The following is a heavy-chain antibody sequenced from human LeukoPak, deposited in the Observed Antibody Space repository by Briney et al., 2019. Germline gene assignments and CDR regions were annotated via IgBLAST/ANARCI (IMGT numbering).Heavy chain of an antibody. V-gene: IGHV4-59*12. CDR1: GGSISSYY. Sequence: PSETLSLTCTVSGGSISSYYWSWIRQPPGKGLEWIGYIYHSGSTYYNPSLKSRVTISVDRSKNQFSLKLSSVTAADTAVYYCARGGDGDAFDIWGQGTMVTVSS. CDR2: IYHSGST. CDR3: ARGGDGDAFDI. J-gene: IGHJ3*02. D-gene: IGHD4-17*01.